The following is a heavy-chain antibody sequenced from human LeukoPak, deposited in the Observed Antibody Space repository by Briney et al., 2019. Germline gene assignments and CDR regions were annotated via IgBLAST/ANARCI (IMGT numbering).Heavy chain of an antibody. J-gene: IGHJ4*02. CDR2: IKQDGSEK. V-gene: IGHV3-7*01. D-gene: IGHD6-13*01. Sequence: PGGPLRLSCAASGFTFSSYWTSWVRQAPGKGLEWVANIKQDGSEKYYVDSVKGRFTISRDNAKNSLYLQMNSLRAEDTAVYYCVREAAAGLDYWGQGTLVTVSP. CDR1: GFTFSSYW. CDR3: VREAAAGLDY.